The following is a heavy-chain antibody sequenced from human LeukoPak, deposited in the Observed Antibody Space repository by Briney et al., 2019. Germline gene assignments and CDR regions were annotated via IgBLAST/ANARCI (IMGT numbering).Heavy chain of an antibody. V-gene: IGHV1-8*01. Sequence: ASVKVSCKASVYTFTSYDINWVRQATGQGGEWMGWMNPNSGNTGYAQKFQGRVTMTRNTSISTAYMELSSLRSEDTAVYYCIVGVRDDAFDIWGQGTMVTVSS. CDR3: IVGVRDDAFDI. CDR1: VYTFTSYD. J-gene: IGHJ3*02. CDR2: MNPNSGNT. D-gene: IGHD2-15*01.